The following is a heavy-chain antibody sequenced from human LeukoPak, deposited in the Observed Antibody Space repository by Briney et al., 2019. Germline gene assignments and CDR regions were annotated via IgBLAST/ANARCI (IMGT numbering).Heavy chain of an antibody. J-gene: IGHJ4*02. D-gene: IGHD2-15*01. CDR2: IIPIFGTA. CDR3: ARDHCSGGSCYKR. V-gene: IGHV1-69*05. CDR1: GGTFSSYA. Sequence: SVKVSCKASGGTFSSYAISWVRQAPGQGLEWMGGIIPIFGTANYAQKFQGRVTITTDESTSTAYMELSSLGTEDTAVYYCARDHCSGGSCYKRWGQGTLVTVSS.